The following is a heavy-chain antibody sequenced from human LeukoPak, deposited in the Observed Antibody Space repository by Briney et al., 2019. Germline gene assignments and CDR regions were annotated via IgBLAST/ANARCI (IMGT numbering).Heavy chain of an antibody. CDR3: ARVYGDYEAGWFDP. CDR2: IYYSGST. J-gene: IGHJ5*02. Sequence: PSETLSLTCTVSGGSISSGSYYWSWIRQPPGKGLEWIGYIYYSGSTNYNPSLKSRVTISVDTSKNQFSLKLSSVTAADTAVYYCARVYGDYEAGWFDPWGQGTLVTVSS. V-gene: IGHV4-61*01. CDR1: GGSISSGSYY. D-gene: IGHD4-17*01.